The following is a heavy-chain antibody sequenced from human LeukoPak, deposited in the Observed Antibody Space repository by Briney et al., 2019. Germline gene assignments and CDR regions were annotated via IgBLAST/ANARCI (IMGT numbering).Heavy chain of an antibody. CDR3: ARGKSSSTGAQPDY. V-gene: IGHV3-20*01. Sequence: PGGSLRLSCAASGFTFDDYAMSWVRQAPGKGLEWVSGINWSGGSTGYADSVKGRFTISRDNAKNSLPLQMNSLRAEDTALYHCARGKSSSTGAQPDYWGQGTLVTVSS. CDR1: GFTFDDYA. CDR2: INWSGGST. J-gene: IGHJ4*02. D-gene: IGHD2-2*01.